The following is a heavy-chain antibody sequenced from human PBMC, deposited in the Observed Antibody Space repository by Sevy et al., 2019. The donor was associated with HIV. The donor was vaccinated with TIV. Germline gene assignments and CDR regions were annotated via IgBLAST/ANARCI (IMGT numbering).Heavy chain of an antibody. Sequence: SETLSLTCTVSGGSISSYYWSWIRQPPGKGLEWIGYIYYSGSTNYNPSLKSRVTISVDTSKNQFSLKLSSVTAADTAVYYCARLPPTGTTYPYYYCYGMDVWGQGTTVTVSA. CDR2: IYYSGST. CDR3: ARLPPTGTTYPYYYCYGMDV. D-gene: IGHD1-1*01. V-gene: IGHV4-59*12. CDR1: GGSISSYY. J-gene: IGHJ6*01.